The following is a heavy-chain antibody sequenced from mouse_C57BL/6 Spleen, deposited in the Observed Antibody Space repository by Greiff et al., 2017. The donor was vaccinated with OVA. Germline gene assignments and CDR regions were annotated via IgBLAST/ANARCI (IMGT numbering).Heavy chain of an antibody. J-gene: IGHJ4*01. D-gene: IGHD2-4*01. CDR1: GFTFSSYA. CDR2: ISDGGSYT. V-gene: IGHV5-4*03. Sequence: DVKLVESGGGLVKPGGSLKLSCAASGFTFSSYAMSWVRQTPEKRLEWVATISDGGSYTYYPDNVKGRFTISRDNAKNNLYLQMSHLKSEDTAMYYCARVYYDDYAMDYWGQGTSVTVSS. CDR3: ARVYYDDYAMDY.